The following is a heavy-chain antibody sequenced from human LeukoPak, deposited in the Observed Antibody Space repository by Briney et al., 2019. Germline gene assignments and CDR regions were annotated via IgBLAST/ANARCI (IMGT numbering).Heavy chain of an antibody. Sequence: ASVKVSCKASGYTFTSYGISWVLQAPGQGLEWMGWISAYNGNTNYAQKLQGRVTMTTDTSTSTAYMELRSLRSDDTAVYYCARGTSYYDSSGYFLGYYYYYYMDVWGKGTTVTVSS. J-gene: IGHJ6*03. CDR1: GYTFTSYG. CDR2: ISAYNGNT. D-gene: IGHD3-22*01. CDR3: ARGTSYYDSSGYFLGYYYYYYMDV. V-gene: IGHV1-18*01.